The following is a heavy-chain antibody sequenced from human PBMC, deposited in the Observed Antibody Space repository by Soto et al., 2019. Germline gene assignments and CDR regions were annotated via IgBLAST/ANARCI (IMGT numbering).Heavy chain of an antibody. V-gene: IGHV3-23*01. Sequence: GGSLRLSCAASGVTFSNYAISWVLQSPGKGLEWVSGISDSGDSTYNADSVRGRFTISRDNSKNTLYLQMNSLRAEDTAVYYCAKGNPTASGDDAFDIWGHGPLVTV. CDR3: AKGNPTASGDDAFDI. J-gene: IGHJ3*02. CDR1: GVTFSNYA. D-gene: IGHD5-18*01. CDR2: ISDSGDST.